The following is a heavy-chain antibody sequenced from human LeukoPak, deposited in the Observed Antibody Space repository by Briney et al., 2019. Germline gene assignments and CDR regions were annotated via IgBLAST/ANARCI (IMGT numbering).Heavy chain of an antibody. Sequence: ASVKVSCKASGYTFTNFYVHWVRQAPGQGFEWMGIINPSGGSPKYARKFQGRVIMTTDSSARTVYMELSSPRFDDTAVYFCARGPSATDLDFSGQGTLLIVSS. V-gene: IGHV1-46*01. CDR1: GYTFTNFY. D-gene: IGHD1-1*01. J-gene: IGHJ4*02. CDR3: ARGPSATDLDF. CDR2: INPSGGSP.